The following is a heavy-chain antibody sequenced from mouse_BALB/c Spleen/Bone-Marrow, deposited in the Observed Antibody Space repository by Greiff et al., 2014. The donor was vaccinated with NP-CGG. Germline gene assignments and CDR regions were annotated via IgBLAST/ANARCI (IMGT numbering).Heavy chain of an antibody. CDR1: GYTFTEYT. CDR3: ARWKDGYDSWFAY. Sequence: VHVKQSGPELVKPGASVKISCKTSGYTFTEYTMHWVKQSHGKSLEWIGGINPTNGGTSYNQKFKGKATLTIDKSSSTAYMELRSLTSEDSAVYYCARWKDGYDSWFAYWGQGTLVTVSA. V-gene: IGHV1-18*01. J-gene: IGHJ3*01. CDR2: INPTNGGT. D-gene: IGHD2-2*01.